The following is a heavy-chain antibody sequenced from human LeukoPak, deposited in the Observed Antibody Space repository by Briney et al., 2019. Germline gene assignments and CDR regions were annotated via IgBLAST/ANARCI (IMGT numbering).Heavy chain of an antibody. J-gene: IGHJ6*02. CDR1: GFTFSSYW. V-gene: IGHV3-7*01. CDR3: ARVHREYYYDSSGYSWTYYYYYGMDV. Sequence: GGSLRLSCAASGFTFSSYWMSWVRQAPGKGLEWVANIKQDGSEKYYVDSVKGRFTIPRDNAKNSLYLQMNSLRAEDTAVYYCARVHREYYYDSSGYSWTYYYYYGMDVWGQGTTVTVSS. CDR2: IKQDGSEK. D-gene: IGHD3-22*01.